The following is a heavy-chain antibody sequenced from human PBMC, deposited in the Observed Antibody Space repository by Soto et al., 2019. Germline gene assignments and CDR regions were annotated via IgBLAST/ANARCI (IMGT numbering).Heavy chain of an antibody. D-gene: IGHD3-22*01. CDR1: GGSISRGGYY. V-gene: IGHV4-31*03. CDR3: ARSFDSSGFNWFDP. J-gene: IGHJ5*02. CDR2: IYYSGTA. Sequence: LSLTCTVSGGSISRGGYYWSWIRQHPGKGLEWIGYIYYSGTAYYNASLKSRLTLSVDTSNNRFSLKLTSVTAADTAVYYCARSFDSSGFNWFDPWGQGTQVTVSS.